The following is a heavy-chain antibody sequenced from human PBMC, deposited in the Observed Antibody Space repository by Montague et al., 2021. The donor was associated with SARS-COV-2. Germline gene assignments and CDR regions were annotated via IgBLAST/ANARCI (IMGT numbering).Heavy chain of an antibody. J-gene: IGHJ6*03. CDR1: GGSFSTYS. Sequence: SETLSLTCAVHGGSFSTYSWNWIRQPLGKGLGWIGEIHHGGSTNYNPSLKSRVTISADTSKNQFSLKLTSVAAADTAVYYCARLGDGVVPSPILGVGPYYSYYYMDVWGKGTTVTVSS. V-gene: IGHV4-34*01. CDR3: ARLGDGVVPSPILGVGPYYSYYYMDV. D-gene: IGHD3-10*01. CDR2: IHHGGST.